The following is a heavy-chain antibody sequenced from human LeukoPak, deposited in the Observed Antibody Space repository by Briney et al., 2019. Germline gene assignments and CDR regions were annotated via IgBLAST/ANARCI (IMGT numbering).Heavy chain of an antibody. CDR1: GGSISSYY. CDR3: ARHRRDTAMAYFDY. Sequence: PSETLSLTCTVSGGSISSYYWSWIRQPPGKGLEWIGYIYYSGSTNYNPSLKSRVTISVDTSKNQFSLKLSSVTAADTAVYYCARHRRDTAMAYFDYWGQGTLVTVSS. D-gene: IGHD5-18*01. CDR2: IYYSGST. V-gene: IGHV4-59*08. J-gene: IGHJ4*02.